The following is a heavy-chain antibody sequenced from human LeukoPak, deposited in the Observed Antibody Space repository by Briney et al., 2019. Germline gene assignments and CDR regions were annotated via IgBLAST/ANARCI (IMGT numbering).Heavy chain of an antibody. J-gene: IGHJ4*02. D-gene: IGHD4-17*01. CDR3: ARGWTTVTTALYYFGY. CDR1: GGSFSGYY. CDR2: INHSGST. Sequence: SETLSLTCAVYGGSFSGYYWSWIRQPPGKGLEWIGEINHSGSTNYNPSLKSRVTISVDTSKNQFSLKLSSVTAADTAVYYCARGWTTVTTALYYFGYWGQGTLVTVSS. V-gene: IGHV4-34*01.